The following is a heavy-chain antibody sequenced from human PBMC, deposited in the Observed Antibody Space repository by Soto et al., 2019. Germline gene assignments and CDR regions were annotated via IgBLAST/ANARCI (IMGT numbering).Heavy chain of an antibody. J-gene: IGHJ4*02. CDR2: IYYSGST. D-gene: IGHD3-3*01. CDR1: GGSISSSSYY. Sequence: SETLSLTCTVSGGSISSSSYYWGWIRQPPGKGLEWIGSIYYSGSTYYNPSLKSRVTISVDTSKNQFSLKLSSVTAADTAVYYCARNGLSGYYAQANFDYWGQGTLVTVSS. V-gene: IGHV4-39*01. CDR3: ARNGLSGYYAQANFDY.